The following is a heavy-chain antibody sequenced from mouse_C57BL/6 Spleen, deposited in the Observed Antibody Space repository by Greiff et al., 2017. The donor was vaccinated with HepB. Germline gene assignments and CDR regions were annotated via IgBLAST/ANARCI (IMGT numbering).Heavy chain of an antibody. CDR2: IDPSDSET. Sequence: QVQLKQPGAELVRPGSSVKLSCKASGYTFTSYWMHWVKQRPIQGLEWIGNIDPSDSETHYNQKFKDKATLTVDKSSSTAYMQLSSLTSEDSAVYYCARKSPIYDGYFYAMDYWGQGTSVTVSS. CDR3: ARKSPIYDGYFYAMDY. D-gene: IGHD2-3*01. J-gene: IGHJ4*01. V-gene: IGHV1-52*01. CDR1: GYTFTSYW.